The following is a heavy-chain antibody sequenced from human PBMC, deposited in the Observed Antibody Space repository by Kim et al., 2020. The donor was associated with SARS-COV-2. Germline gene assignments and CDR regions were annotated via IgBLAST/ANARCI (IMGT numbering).Heavy chain of an antibody. V-gene: IGHV3-21*01. D-gene: IGHD3-10*01. Sequence: GGSLRLSCAASGFTFSSYSMNWVRQAPGKGLEWVSSISSSSSYIYYADSVKGRFTISRDNAKNSLYLQMNSLRAEDTAVYYCARGGPMVRGVKGAYGMDVWGQGTTVTVSS. CDR1: GFTFSSYS. J-gene: IGHJ6*02. CDR2: ISSSSSYI. CDR3: ARGGPMVRGVKGAYGMDV.